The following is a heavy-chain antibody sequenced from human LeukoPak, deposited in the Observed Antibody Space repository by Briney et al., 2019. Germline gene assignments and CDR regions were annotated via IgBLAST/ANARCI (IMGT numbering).Heavy chain of an antibody. V-gene: IGHV5-10-1*01. D-gene: IGHD6-13*01. CDR1: GYSFTSYW. Sequence: GESLKISCKGSGYSFTSYWISWVRQMPGKGLEWMGRIDPSDSYTNYSPSFQGHVTISADKSISTAYLQWSSLKASDTAMYYCARRWPPYSSSQRGFDYWGQGTLVTVSS. CDR2: IDPSDSYT. J-gene: IGHJ4*02. CDR3: ARRWPPYSSSQRGFDY.